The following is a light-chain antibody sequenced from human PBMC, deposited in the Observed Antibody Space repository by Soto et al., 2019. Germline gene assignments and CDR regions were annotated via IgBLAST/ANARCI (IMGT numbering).Light chain of an antibody. V-gene: IGKV3-20*01. Sequence: EIVLTQSPGTLSLSPGERATLSCRASQSVSSSYLAWYQQKPGQAPRLLIYGASSRGTGIPDRFSGSGSGTDFALTISRLEPEDFAVYYCLQYGSSPPWTFGQGTKVEIK. J-gene: IGKJ1*01. CDR2: GAS. CDR3: LQYGSSPPWT. CDR1: QSVSSSY.